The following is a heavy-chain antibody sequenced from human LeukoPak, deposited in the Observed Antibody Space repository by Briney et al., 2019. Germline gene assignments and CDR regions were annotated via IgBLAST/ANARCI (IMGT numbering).Heavy chain of an antibody. CDR1: GGSISSSSYY. Sequence: SETLSLTCTVSGGSISSSSYYWGWIRQPPGKGLEWIGSIYYSGSTYYNPSLKSRVTISVDTSKNQFSLKLRSVTAADTAVYYCARDRTMVRGVMYWFDSWGQGTLVTVSS. CDR2: IYYSGST. D-gene: IGHD3-10*01. V-gene: IGHV4-39*07. CDR3: ARDRTMVRGVMYWFDS. J-gene: IGHJ5*01.